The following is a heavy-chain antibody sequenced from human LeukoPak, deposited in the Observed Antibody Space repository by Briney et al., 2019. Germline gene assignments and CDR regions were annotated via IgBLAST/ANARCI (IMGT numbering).Heavy chain of an antibody. CDR2: ISSSGTFI. J-gene: IGHJ4*02. CDR1: GFTFRSYA. V-gene: IGHV3-21*01. CDR3: ARRAPSHDFDD. Sequence: PGGSLRLSCAASGFTFRSYAMNWVRQAPGKGLEWVSSISSSGTFIYYADSVKGRFTISRDNAKNSLYLQMNSLRVEDTALYYCARRAPSHDFDDWGQGTLVTVSS.